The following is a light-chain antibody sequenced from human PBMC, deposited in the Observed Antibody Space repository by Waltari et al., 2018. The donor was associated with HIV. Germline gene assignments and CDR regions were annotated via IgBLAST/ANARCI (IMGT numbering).Light chain of an antibody. J-gene: IGLJ2*01. V-gene: IGLV1-44*01. CDR2: NTN. Sequence: QSGLTQPPSASGTPGQRVTIPCSGRRSNIGVKSVNWYQQLPGTAPRLLIYNTNQRPSGVPDRFSGSKSGTSAYLAISGLQAADEADYYCSAWDDDVNGLFGGGTKLTVL. CDR3: SAWDDDVNGL. CDR1: RSNIGVKS.